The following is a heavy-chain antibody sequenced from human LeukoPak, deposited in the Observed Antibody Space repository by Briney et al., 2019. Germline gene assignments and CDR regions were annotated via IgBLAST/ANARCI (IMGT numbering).Heavy chain of an antibody. CDR2: IYYSGST. CDR1: GGSISSYY. Sequence: SETLSLTCSVSGGSISSYYWSWIRQPPGKGLEWIGYIYYSGSTNYNPSLKSRVTISVDTSKNQFSLILSSVTAADTAVYYCARQPHPRGSFDYWGQGTLVTVFS. V-gene: IGHV4-59*08. D-gene: IGHD3-16*01. CDR3: ARQPHPRGSFDY. J-gene: IGHJ4*02.